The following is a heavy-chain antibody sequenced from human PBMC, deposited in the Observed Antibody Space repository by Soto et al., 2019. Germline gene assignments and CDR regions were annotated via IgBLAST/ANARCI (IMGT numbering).Heavy chain of an antibody. Sequence: GGSLRLSCAPSGFIFPNYAFSWVRQAPGKGLEWVSGIDGSGTATYYADSVKGRFTISRDNSKNALYLQMSSLRAEDTAVYYCATFLWAKRGLDYWGQGTLVTVSS. D-gene: IGHD3-3*02. CDR1: GFIFPNYA. V-gene: IGHV3-23*01. CDR2: IDGSGTAT. J-gene: IGHJ4*02. CDR3: ATFLWAKRGLDY.